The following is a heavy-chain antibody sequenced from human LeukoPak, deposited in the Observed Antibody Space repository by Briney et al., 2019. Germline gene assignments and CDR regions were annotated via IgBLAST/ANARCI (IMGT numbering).Heavy chain of an antibody. V-gene: IGHV5-51*01. CDR2: IYPGDSDT. J-gene: IGHJ4*02. CDR3: ARHISGAGTGLYYFDY. Sequence: GESSKISCKGSGYSFTSYWIGWVRQMPGKGLEWMGIIYPGDSDTRYSPSFQGQVTISADKSISTAYLQWSSLKASDTAMYCCARHISGAGTGLYYFDYWGQGTLVTVSS. CDR1: GYSFTSYW. D-gene: IGHD6-13*01.